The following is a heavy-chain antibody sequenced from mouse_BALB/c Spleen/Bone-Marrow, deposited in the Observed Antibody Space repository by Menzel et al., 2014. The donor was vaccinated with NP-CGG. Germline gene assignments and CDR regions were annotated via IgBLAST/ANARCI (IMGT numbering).Heavy chain of an antibody. CDR2: IDPYDSET. CDR3: ARWGTTVVDYFDV. J-gene: IGHJ1*02. CDR1: GYTFTNYW. D-gene: IGHD1-1*01. V-gene: IGHV1-52*01. Sequence: QVQLQQSGAELVRPGASVKLSCKASGYTFTNYWMNWVKQRPEQGLEWIGRIDPYDSETHSNQKFKDKAILTVDKSSSTAYMQLSSLTSGDSAVYYCARWGTTVVDYFDVWGAGTTVTVSS.